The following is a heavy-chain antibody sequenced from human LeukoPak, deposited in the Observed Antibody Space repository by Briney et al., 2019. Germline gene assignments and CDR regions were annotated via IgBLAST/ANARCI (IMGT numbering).Heavy chain of an antibody. CDR1: GYTFTSYD. CDR3: ARGEKYCSGGSCYSGNWFDP. D-gene: IGHD2-15*01. Sequence: GASVKVSCKASGYTFTSYDINWVRQATGQGLEWMGWMNPNSGNTGYAQKFQGRVTMTRNTSISTAYMELSSLRSEDTAVYYCARGEKYCSGGSCYSGNWFDPWGQGTLVTVSS. CDR2: MNPNSGNT. J-gene: IGHJ5*02. V-gene: IGHV1-8*01.